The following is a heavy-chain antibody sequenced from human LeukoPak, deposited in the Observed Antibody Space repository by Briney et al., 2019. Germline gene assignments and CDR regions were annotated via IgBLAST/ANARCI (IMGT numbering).Heavy chain of an antibody. CDR2: IYPGNSDI. D-gene: IGHD2-15*01. J-gene: IGHJ4*02. CDR3: TTGRFCSGGSCSSSFDF. V-gene: IGHV5-51*01. CDR1: GYSFINYW. Sequence: HGESLKISCKGSGYSFINYWIGWVRQMPDKGLERMGIIYPGNSDIRYSPSFQGQVTISVDKSINTAYLQWTSLKASDTAIYYCTTGRFCSGGSCSSSFDFWGQGTPLTVPS.